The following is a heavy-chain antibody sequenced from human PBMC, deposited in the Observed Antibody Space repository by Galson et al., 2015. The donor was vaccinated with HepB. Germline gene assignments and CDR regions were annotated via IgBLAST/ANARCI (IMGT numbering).Heavy chain of an antibody. V-gene: IGHV3-48*01. CDR2: ISSSSSTI. J-gene: IGHJ6*03. CDR1: GFTFSSYS. D-gene: IGHD3-3*01. CDR3: ASLQTIFGVQYYYYYYMDV. Sequence: SLRLSCAASGFTFSSYSMIWVRQSPGTGLEWVSYISSSSSTIYYADSVKGRFTISRDNAKNSLYLQMNSLRAEDTAVYYCASLQTIFGVQYYYYYYMDVWGKGTTVTVSS.